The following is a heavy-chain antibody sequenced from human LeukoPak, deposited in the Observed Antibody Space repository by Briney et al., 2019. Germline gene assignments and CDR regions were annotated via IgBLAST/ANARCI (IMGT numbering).Heavy chain of an antibody. J-gene: IGHJ4*02. Sequence: TSSETLSLPRTVSGGSISSYYWSWIRQPPRKGLEWIGYIYYSGSTNYNPSLKSRVTISVDTSKNQFSLKLSSVTAADTAVYYCARILPERVTIDYWGQGTLVTVSS. CDR3: ARILPERVTIDY. CDR1: GGSISSYY. CDR2: IYYSGST. V-gene: IGHV4-59*01. D-gene: IGHD4-17*01.